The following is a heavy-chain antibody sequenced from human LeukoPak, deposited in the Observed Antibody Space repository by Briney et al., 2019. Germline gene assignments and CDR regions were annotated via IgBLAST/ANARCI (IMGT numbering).Heavy chain of an antibody. CDR3: TTGAYSGIYCLVTYSDY. V-gene: IGHV3-15*01. Sequence: GGSLRLSCAASGFIFNKAWMNWVRQAPGKGLEWIGRIKSKTEGETTDYAAPVEGRITISRDDSKNTLYLQINSLKTEDTAVYYCTTGAYSGIYCLVTYSDYWGQGTLVTVSS. D-gene: IGHD1-26*01. J-gene: IGHJ4*02. CDR1: GFIFNKAW. CDR2: IKSKTEGETT.